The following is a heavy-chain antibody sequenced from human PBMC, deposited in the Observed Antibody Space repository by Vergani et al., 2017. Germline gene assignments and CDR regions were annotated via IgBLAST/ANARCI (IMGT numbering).Heavy chain of an antibody. J-gene: IGHJ6*03. CDR2: IIPILGIA. Sequence: QVQLVQSGAEVKKPGSSVKVSCKASGGTFSSYAISWVRQAPGQGLEWIGRIIPILGIANYAQKFQGRVTITADKSTSTAYMELSSLRSEDTAVYYCARAEKGYYYYYYMDVWGKGTTVTVSS. CDR3: ARAEKGYYYYYYMDV. CDR1: GGTFSSYA. V-gene: IGHV1-69*04.